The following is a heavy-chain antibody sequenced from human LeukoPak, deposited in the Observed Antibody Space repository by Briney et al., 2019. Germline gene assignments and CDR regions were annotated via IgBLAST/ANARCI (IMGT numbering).Heavy chain of an antibody. D-gene: IGHD2/OR15-2a*01. Sequence: GASVKVSCKASGYTFTSYYMHWVRQAPGQGLEWMGIINPSGGSTSYAQKFQGRVTMTRDTSTSTVYMEPSSLRSEDTAVYYCARRAPDFFLDYWGQGTLVTVSS. CDR1: GYTFTSYY. V-gene: IGHV1-46*01. CDR3: ARRAPDFFLDY. CDR2: INPSGGST. J-gene: IGHJ4*02.